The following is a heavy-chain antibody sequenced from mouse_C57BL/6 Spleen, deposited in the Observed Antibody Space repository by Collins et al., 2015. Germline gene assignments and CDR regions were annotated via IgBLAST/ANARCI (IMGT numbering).Heavy chain of an antibody. J-gene: IGHJ3*01. Sequence: QVQLQQPGTELVKPGASVKMSCKASGNTFTSYWITWVKQRPGQGLEWIGDIYPGSGGTTYSEKFKSKATLTVDTSSSTAYMQLSSLTSEDSAVYCCAKTWEDGWFAYWGQGTLVTVSA. CDR1: GNTFTSYW. CDR2: IYPGSGGT. D-gene: IGHD4-1*01. V-gene: IGHV1-55*01. CDR3: AKTWEDGWFAY.